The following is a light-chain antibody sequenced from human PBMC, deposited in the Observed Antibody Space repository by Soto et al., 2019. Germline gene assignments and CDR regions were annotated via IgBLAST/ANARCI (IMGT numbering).Light chain of an antibody. J-gene: IGKJ1*01. CDR2: DAS. Sequence: DIVMSPSPSSLSASVGDSVTITCRASQSLHRWLAWYQQKPGKAPKLLIYDASTWQSGVPSRFSGSGSGTEFTLTISSLQPDDVATYYCQQYNTSSWTFGPGTKVEIK. V-gene: IGKV1-5*01. CDR3: QQYNTSSWT. CDR1: QSLHRW.